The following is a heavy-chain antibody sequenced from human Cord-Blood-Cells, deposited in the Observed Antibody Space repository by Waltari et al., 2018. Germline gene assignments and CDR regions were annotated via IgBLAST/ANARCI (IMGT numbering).Heavy chain of an antibody. V-gene: IGHV1-18*01. Sequence: QVQLVQSGAEVKKPGASVKVSCKASGYNFTSYGISWVRQAPGQGLEWMGWISAYNGNTNYAQKLQGRVTMTTDTSTSTAYMELRSLRSDDTAVYYCARPIAAAGLYYYYYGMDVWGQGTTVTVSS. CDR3: ARPIAAAGLYYYYYGMDV. CDR2: ISAYNGNT. CDR1: GYNFTSYG. J-gene: IGHJ6*02. D-gene: IGHD6-13*01.